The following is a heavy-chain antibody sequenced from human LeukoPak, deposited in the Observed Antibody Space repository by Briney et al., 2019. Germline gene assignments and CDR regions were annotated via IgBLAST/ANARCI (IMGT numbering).Heavy chain of an antibody. Sequence: ASVKVSCKASGYTFTSYDINWERQATGQGLEWMGWMNPNSGNTGYAQKFQGRVTMTRNTSISTAYMELSSLRSEDTAVYYCARRVLEYSNYVMDYWGQGTLVTVSS. V-gene: IGHV1-8*01. CDR3: ARRVLEYSNYVMDY. CDR2: MNPNSGNT. J-gene: IGHJ4*02. CDR1: GYTFTSYD. D-gene: IGHD4-11*01.